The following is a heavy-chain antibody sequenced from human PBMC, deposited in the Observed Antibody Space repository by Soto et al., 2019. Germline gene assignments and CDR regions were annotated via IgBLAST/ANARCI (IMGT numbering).Heavy chain of an antibody. CDR2: IWYDGNTK. CDR3: ARPLVAPVAGPYYYGMDV. D-gene: IGHD6-19*01. J-gene: IGHJ6*02. V-gene: IGHV3-33*01. CDR1: GFTFNSYG. Sequence: ESGGGVFQPGRSLRLSCTASGFTFNSYGFNWVRQAPGKGMEWVAVIWYDGNTKYYADSVKGRFTISRDNLRSTVYLQMNSLTAEDTAVYYCARPLVAPVAGPYYYGMDVWGQGTTVTVSS.